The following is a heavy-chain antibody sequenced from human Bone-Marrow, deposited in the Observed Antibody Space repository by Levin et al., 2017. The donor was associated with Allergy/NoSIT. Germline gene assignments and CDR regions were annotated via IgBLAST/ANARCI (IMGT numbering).Heavy chain of an antibody. CDR2: ISYDGSNK. CDR3: AKDLRAAAAKQGYDGMDV. V-gene: IGHV3-30*18. Sequence: LSLTCAASGFPFSSYGMHWVRQAPGKGLEWVAVISYDGSNKYYADSVKGRFTISRDNSKNTLYLQMNSLRAEDTAVYYCAKDLRAAAAKQGYDGMDVWGQGTTVTVSS. D-gene: IGHD6-13*01. J-gene: IGHJ6*02. CDR1: GFPFSSYG.